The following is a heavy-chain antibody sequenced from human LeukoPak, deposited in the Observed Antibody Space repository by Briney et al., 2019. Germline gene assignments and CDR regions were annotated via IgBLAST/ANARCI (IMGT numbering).Heavy chain of an antibody. J-gene: IGHJ4*02. CDR2: INPKSGGT. D-gene: IGHD4/OR15-4a*01. CDR1: GYTFTNYY. CDR3: VPSANYYYFDY. V-gene: IGHV1-2*02. Sequence: GASVKVSCKTSGYTFTNYYMHWVRQGPGLGFEWMGWINPKSGGTSYPQKFQGRLTMTRDTSIGTAYMELSRLGSDDTAVYYCVPSANYYYFDYWGQGTLVTVSS.